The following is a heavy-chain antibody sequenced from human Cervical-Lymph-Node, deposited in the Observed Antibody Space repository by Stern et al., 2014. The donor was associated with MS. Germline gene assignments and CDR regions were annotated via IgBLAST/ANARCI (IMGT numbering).Heavy chain of an antibody. D-gene: IGHD5-24*01. CDR1: VDSFSGYW. CDR3: ARRIRDGYDWDAFNI. J-gene: IGHJ3*02. V-gene: IGHV5-51*03. CDR2: IYPGDPDT. Sequence: MQLVQSGAEARKPGESLKISCKGSVDSFSGYWIGWVRQRPGKGLERMGIIYPGDPDTRYRPSFQGQVTMSADKSINTAYLQWSSLKASDTAIYYCARRIRDGYDWDAFNIWGQGTMVTVSS.